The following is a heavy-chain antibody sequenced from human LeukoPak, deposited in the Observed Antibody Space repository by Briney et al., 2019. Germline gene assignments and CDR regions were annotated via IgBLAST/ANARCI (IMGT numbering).Heavy chain of an antibody. CDR1: GYTFTGYY. D-gene: IGHD5-24*01. J-gene: IGHJ4*02. Sequence: GASVKVSCKASGYTFTGYYMHWVRQAPGQGLEWMGRINPNSGGTNYAQKFQGRVTMTRDTSISTAYMELSRLRSDDTAVYYCARWLQRRGYFDYWGQGTLVTVSS. CDR3: ARWLQRRGYFDY. CDR2: INPNSGGT. V-gene: IGHV1-2*06.